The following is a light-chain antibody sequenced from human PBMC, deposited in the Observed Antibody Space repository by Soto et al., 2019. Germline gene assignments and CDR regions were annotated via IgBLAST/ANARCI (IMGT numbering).Light chain of an antibody. J-gene: IGLJ2*01. CDR3: SAWDDSLSALV. CDR2: GDT. Sequence: QSVLTQPPSASGTPGQRVTISCSGSSSNIGSNFVYWYQQLPGAAPKLLMYGDTQRPSGVPDRFSGSKSGPSASLAISGLRSEDEADYYCSAWDDSLSALVFGGGTKLTVL. CDR1: SSNIGSNF. V-gene: IGLV1-47*02.